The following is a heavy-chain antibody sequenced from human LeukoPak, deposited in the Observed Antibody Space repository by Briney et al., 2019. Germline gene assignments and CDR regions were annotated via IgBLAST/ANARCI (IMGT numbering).Heavy chain of an antibody. Sequence: PSETLSLTCAVYGGSFSGYYWSWIRQPPGKGLEWIGEINHSGSTNYNPSLKSRVTISVDTSKNQFSLKLSSVTAADTAVYYCARVSYDILTGGAYYYYYMDVWGKGTTVTISS. CDR1: GGSFSGYY. CDR2: INHSGST. V-gene: IGHV4-34*01. J-gene: IGHJ6*03. CDR3: ARVSYDILTGGAYYYYYMDV. D-gene: IGHD3-9*01.